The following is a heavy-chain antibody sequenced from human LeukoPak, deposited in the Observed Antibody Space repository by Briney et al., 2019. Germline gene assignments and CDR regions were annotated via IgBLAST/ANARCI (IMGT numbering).Heavy chain of an antibody. V-gene: IGHV3-11*01. D-gene: IGHD2-21*02. J-gene: IGHJ4*02. Sequence: GGSLRLSCAASGFTFSDYYMSWIRQAPGKGLEWVSYITSSGSAIYYADSVKGRFTISRDNAKNSLYLQMNSLRAEDTAVYYCAKDLHCGGNCYSDYWGQGTLVTVSS. CDR2: ITSSGSAI. CDR1: GFTFSDYY. CDR3: AKDLHCGGNCYSDY.